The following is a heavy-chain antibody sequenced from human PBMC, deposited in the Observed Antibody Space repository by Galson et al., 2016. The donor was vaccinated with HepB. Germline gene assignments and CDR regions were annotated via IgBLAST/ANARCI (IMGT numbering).Heavy chain of an antibody. D-gene: IGHD2-21*01. CDR2: IGGGGTNI. CDR3: VRGSAWPGWAVVDF. J-gene: IGHJ4*02. V-gene: IGHV3-48*01. Sequence: SLRLSCAASGFTFSSYSMNWVRQAPGKGLEWVSYIGGGGTNIYHADSVKGRFTISRDNSKDTVSLQMNSLRTDDTAVYYCVRGSAWPGWAVVDFWGQGTLVTVSS. CDR1: GFTFSSYS.